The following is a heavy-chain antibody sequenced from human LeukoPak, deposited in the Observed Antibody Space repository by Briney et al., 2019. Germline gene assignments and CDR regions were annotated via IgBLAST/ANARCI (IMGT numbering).Heavy chain of an antibody. D-gene: IGHD2-2*01. J-gene: IGHJ4*02. CDR3: AKAVCCSGNTCYLGSFDY. Sequence: GGSLRLSCAASGFTFGSYAMNWVRQAPGKGLECVSSISGSGGRTYYADSVKGRFTISRDNSKNTLYLQMNSLRADDTAVYYCAKAVCCSGNTCYLGSFDYWGQGTLVTVSS. CDR1: GFTFGSYA. V-gene: IGHV3-23*01. CDR2: ISGSGGRT.